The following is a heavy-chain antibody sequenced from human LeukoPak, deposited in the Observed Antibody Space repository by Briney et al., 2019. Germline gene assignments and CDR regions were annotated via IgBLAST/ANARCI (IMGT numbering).Heavy chain of an antibody. J-gene: IGHJ4*02. CDR3: ARADDSSGYYEEGFDY. D-gene: IGHD3-22*01. V-gene: IGHV1-2*02. CDR2: INPNSGGT. Sequence: ASVKVSCKASGFTFTAYHMHWVRQAPGQGLEWMGWINPNSGGTNYAQKFQGRVTMTTDTSTSTAYMELRSLRSDDTAVYYCARADDSSGYYEEGFDYWGQGTLVTVSS. CDR1: GFTFTAYH.